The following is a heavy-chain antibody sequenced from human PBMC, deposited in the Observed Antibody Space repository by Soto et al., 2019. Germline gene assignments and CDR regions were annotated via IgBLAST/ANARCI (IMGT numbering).Heavy chain of an antibody. CDR1: GFTFSSYA. V-gene: IGHV3-23*01. J-gene: IGHJ1*01. D-gene: IGHD2-15*01. CDR3: AKTAGGSYLYRLGGAYYFQH. Sequence: EVQLLESGGGLVQPGGSLRLSCAASGFTFSSYAMSWVRQAPGKGLEWVSAISGSGGSTYYADSVKGRFTISRDNSKNTLYLQMNSLRAEDTAVYYCAKTAGGSYLYRLGGAYYFQHWGQGTLVTVSS. CDR2: ISGSGGST.